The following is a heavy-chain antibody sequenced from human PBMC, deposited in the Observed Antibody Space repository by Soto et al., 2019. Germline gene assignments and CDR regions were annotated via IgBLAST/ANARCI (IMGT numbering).Heavy chain of an antibody. CDR2: VHYSGTT. J-gene: IGHJ4*02. V-gene: IGHV4-59*08. CDR1: GGSISGYY. CDR3: ARHVGNSPPGS. D-gene: IGHD1-26*01. Sequence: SETLSLTCTVSGGSISGYYWSWIRQPPGKGLEWIAYVHYSGTTNYNSSLKSRVTISVDTSKNQFSLKLTSVTAADTAVYHCARHVGNSPPGSWGQGTLVTVSS.